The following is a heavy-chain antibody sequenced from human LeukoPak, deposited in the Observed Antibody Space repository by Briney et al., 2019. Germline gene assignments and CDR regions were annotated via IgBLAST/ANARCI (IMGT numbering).Heavy chain of an antibody. CDR3: ARDRDAKHAFGI. CDR1: GFTFSSYS. CDR2: IRQDGSEK. D-gene: IGHD3-10*01. V-gene: IGHV3-7*01. Sequence: GGSLRLSCAASGFTFSSYSMNWVRQAPGKGLEWVANIRQDGSEKYYVDSVKGRFTISRDNAKNSVYLDMNSPRAEDTAEYFCARDRDAKHAFGIWGQGTMVTVSS. J-gene: IGHJ3*02.